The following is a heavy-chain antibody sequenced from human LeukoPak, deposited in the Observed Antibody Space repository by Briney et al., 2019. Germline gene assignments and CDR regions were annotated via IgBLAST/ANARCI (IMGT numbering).Heavy chain of an antibody. CDR1: GYSISSGYY. D-gene: IGHD6-19*01. J-gene: IGHJ4*02. CDR3: ASSGYSSGWYPHDY. Sequence: PSETLSLTCTVSGYSISSGYYWGWIRQPPGKGLEWIGYIYYSGSTNYNPSLKSRVTISVDTSKNQFSLKLSSVTAADTAVYYCASSGYSSGWYPHDYWGQGTLVTVSS. V-gene: IGHV4-61*01. CDR2: IYYSGST.